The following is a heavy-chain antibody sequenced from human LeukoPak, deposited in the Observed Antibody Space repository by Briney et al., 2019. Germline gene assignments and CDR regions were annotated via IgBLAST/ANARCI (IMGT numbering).Heavy chain of an antibody. CDR3: ARTYYGSGSYYSH. V-gene: IGHV4-30-4*01. CDR1: GDSISSGDYY. D-gene: IGHD3-10*01. J-gene: IGHJ4*02. Sequence: PSQTLSLTCTVSGDSISSGDYYWSWLRQPPGKDLEWIGYIYYSGSTYYNPSLKSRVTISVDTSKNQFSLKLSSVTAADTAVYYCARTYYGSGSYYSHWGQGTLVTVSS. CDR2: IYYSGST.